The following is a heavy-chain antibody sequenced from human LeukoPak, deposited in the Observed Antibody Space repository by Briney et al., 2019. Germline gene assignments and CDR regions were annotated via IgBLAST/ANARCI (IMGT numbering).Heavy chain of an antibody. Sequence: GGSLRLSCAASGFTFSNAWMNWVRQAPGKGLGWVGRIKSKTDGGTTDYAAPVKGRFTISRDDSKNTLYLQMNSLKTEDTAVYYCTTDDYGDYSGIDYWGQGTLVTVSS. V-gene: IGHV3-15*07. D-gene: IGHD4-17*01. J-gene: IGHJ4*02. CDR1: GFTFSNAW. CDR2: IKSKTDGGTT. CDR3: TTDDYGDYSGIDY.